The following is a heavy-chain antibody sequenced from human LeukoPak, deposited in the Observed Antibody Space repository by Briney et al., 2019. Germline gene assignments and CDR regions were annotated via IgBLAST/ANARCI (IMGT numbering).Heavy chain of an antibody. J-gene: IGHJ4*02. CDR3: ARGSYGYD. D-gene: IGHD1-26*01. Sequence: ASVKVSCKASVYTFTDYYLHWVRQAPGQGLEWVGWINPNPNSGGTSYAQKFQGRVTMTRDTSINTAYMELSGLRSDDTAVYFCARGSYGYDWGQGTLVTVSS. V-gene: IGHV1-2*02. CDR2: INPNPNSGGT. CDR1: VYTFTDYY.